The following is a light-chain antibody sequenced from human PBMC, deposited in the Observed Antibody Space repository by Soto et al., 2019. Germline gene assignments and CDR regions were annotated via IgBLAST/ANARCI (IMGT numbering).Light chain of an antibody. CDR3: QQRLQA. J-gene: IGKJ4*01. CDR1: QSVGSN. CDR2: DAS. V-gene: IGKV3-11*01. Sequence: EVVLTQSPAFLSLSPGERATLSCRASQSVGSNLAWFQQKPGQPPRLLIYDASSRAAGIPVRFSGSGSGTDFTLTISSLEPEDFAVYYCQQRLQAFGGGTKVEIK.